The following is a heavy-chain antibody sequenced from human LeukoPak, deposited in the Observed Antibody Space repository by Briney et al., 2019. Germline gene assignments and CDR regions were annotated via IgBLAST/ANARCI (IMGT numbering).Heavy chain of an antibody. CDR2: IGIDSGNT. V-gene: IGHV3-48*01. Sequence: GGSLRLSCAASGFTFSDYSMNWVRQAPGKGLEWISYIGIDSGNTNYADSVKGRFTISGDKAKNSLYLRMNSLRVEDTAVYYCARHYKYAFDNWGQGTLVTVSS. D-gene: IGHD5-24*01. CDR3: ARHYKYAFDN. CDR1: GFTFSDYS. J-gene: IGHJ4*02.